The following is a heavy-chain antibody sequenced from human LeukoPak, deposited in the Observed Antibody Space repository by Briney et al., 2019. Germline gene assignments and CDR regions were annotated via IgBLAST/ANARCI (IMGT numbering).Heavy chain of an antibody. D-gene: IGHD6-6*01. J-gene: IGHJ4*02. CDR3: ARRGSSSYDY. Sequence: SETLSLTCSVSGDSSNIYSWNWIRQSPEKGLEWIAYMYYSGTTNYNPSLENRAAISLGMSRHQFSLRLNSVTAADAAVYYCARRGSSSYDYWGQGTLVTVSS. CDR2: MYYSGTT. V-gene: IGHV4-59*01. CDR1: GDSSNIYS.